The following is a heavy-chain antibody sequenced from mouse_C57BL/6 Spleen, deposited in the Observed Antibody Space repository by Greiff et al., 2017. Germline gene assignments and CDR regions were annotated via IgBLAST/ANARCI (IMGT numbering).Heavy chain of an antibody. Sequence: EVQVVESGPGLVKPSQSLSLTCSVTGYSITSGYYWNWLRQFPGNKLEWMGYISYDGSNNYNPSLKNRISITRDTSKNQFFLKLNSVTTEDTATYYGARTRTAQAEWYFDVWGTGTTVTVSS. CDR1: GYSITSGYY. CDR3: ARTRTAQAEWYFDV. J-gene: IGHJ1*03. D-gene: IGHD3-2*02. V-gene: IGHV3-6*01. CDR2: ISYDGSN.